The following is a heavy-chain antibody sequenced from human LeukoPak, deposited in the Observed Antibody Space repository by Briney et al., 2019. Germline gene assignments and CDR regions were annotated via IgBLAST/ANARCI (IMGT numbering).Heavy chain of an antibody. CDR2: IYSGGST. Sequence: GGSLRLSCAASGFTFSSYGIHWVRQAPGKGLEWVSVIYSGGSTYYADSVKGRFTISRDNSKNTLYLQMNSLRAEDTAVYYCARFPRYWGQGTLVTVSS. J-gene: IGHJ4*02. V-gene: IGHV3-53*01. CDR3: ARFPRY. CDR1: GFTFSSYG.